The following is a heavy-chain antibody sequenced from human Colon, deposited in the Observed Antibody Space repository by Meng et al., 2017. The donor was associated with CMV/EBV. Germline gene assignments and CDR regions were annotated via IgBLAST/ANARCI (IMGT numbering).Heavy chain of an antibody. Sequence: GESLKISCVVSGISVSGNYMTWVRQAPGKGLEWVSVIYSTGRTFYADSAKGRVTISRDTSQNTVYLQMDTLRVEDTAMYYCARVSSAGLALDVWGQGTMVTVSS. CDR3: ARVSSAGLALDV. CDR1: GISVSGNY. J-gene: IGHJ3*01. V-gene: IGHV3-53*01. CDR2: IYSTGRT. D-gene: IGHD6-19*01.